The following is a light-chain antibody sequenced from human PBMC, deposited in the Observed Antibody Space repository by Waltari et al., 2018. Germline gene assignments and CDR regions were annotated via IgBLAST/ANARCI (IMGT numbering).Light chain of an antibody. J-gene: IGKJ1*01. CDR3: QQLDTYPRT. CDR2: AAS. Sequence: IQLTQSPSTLSASVGDRVTITCRASQGISNFLAWYQQKPGKAPEVLIFAASTLRTGVPSRFSGRGSGTDFTLTISSLQPEDFATYCCQQLDTYPRTFGQGTKVEIK. CDR1: QGISNF. V-gene: IGKV1-9*01.